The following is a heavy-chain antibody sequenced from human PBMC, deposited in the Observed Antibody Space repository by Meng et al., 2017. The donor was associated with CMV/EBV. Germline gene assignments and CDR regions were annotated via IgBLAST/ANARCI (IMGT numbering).Heavy chain of an antibody. V-gene: IGHV1-8*01. J-gene: IGHJ4*02. CDR1: RYTFTSCD. Sequence: SRYTFTSCDINWVRQATEQGLEREGWMNPNSGNTGYAQRFQGRVTMTRNTSISTAYMELSSLRSEDTAVYYCARGESSSGWYGTNFDYWGQGTLVTVSS. D-gene: IGHD6-19*01. CDR2: MNPNSGNT. CDR3: ARGESSSGWYGTNFDY.